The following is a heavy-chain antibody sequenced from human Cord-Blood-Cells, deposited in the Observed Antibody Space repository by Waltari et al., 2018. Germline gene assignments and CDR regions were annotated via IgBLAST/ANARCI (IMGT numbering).Heavy chain of an antibody. J-gene: IGHJ4*02. CDR1: GYTFTGYS. CDR2: INPNSGGT. CDR3: GRDFYRWWDLDY. V-gene: IGHV1-2*01. Sequence: QVQLAQSGAEVTKPGATVTVSCRPSGYTFTGYSMHWVRPARGQGLEWMGWINPNSGGTKYAKKCQSMFTSTRETSNRAADMELSRLRSDDTAVYYCGRDFYRWWDLDYWGQGTLVTVSS. D-gene: IGHD2-15*01.